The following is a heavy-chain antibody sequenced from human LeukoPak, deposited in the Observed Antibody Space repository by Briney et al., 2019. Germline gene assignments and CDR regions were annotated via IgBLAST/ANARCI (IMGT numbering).Heavy chain of an antibody. D-gene: IGHD6-19*01. J-gene: IGHJ4*02. CDR1: GFTFSSYE. V-gene: IGHV3-48*03. CDR3: ARGYSSGWYFGY. CDR2: ISSSGRTI. Sequence: PGGSLRLSCAASGFTFSSYEMNWVRQAPGKGLEWVSYISSSGRTIYYADSVKGRFTNSRDSAKNSLYLQMNNLRAEDTAVYYCARGYSSGWYFGYWGQGTLVTVSS.